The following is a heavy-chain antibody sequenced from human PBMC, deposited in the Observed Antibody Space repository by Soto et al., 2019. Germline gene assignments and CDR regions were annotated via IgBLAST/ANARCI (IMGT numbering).Heavy chain of an antibody. CDR1: GYSFTSYW. V-gene: IGHV5-51*01. Sequence: GESLKISCNGSGYSFTSYWIGWVRQMPGKGLEWMGIIYPGDSDTRYSPSFQGQVTISADKSISTAYLQWSSLKASDTAMYYCARLRPPVYYGMDVWGQGTTVTVSS. CDR3: ARLRPPVYYGMDV. D-gene: IGHD6-25*01. J-gene: IGHJ6*02. CDR2: IYPGDSDT.